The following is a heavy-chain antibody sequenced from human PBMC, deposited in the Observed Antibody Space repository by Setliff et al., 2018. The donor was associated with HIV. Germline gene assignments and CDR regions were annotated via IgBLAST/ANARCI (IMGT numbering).Heavy chain of an antibody. CDR1: GFTFVDYG. V-gene: IGHV3-20*04. CDR2: INWNGAAK. J-gene: IGHJ4*02. D-gene: IGHD6-13*01. Sequence: PGGSLRLSCTASGFTFVDYGMAWVRQAPGKGLEWVAGINWNGAAKGYADSVKGRFTIPRDNAKNSLYLQMNSLRAEDTAVYYCARSRAAGFDYWGQGTLVTVSS. CDR3: ARSRAAGFDY.